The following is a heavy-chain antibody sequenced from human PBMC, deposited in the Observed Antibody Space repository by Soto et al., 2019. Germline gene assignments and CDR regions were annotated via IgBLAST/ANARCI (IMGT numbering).Heavy chain of an antibody. CDR1: GFTFSSYH. CDR2: IWNDGTNK. Sequence: GGSLRLSCAASGFTFSSYHMHWVRQTPGKGLEWVALIWNDGTNKWYADSVKGRFTASRDNSKSTLYLQMNNLRAEDTAVYYCATIGTWAQNFDYWGRGTLVTVSS. V-gene: IGHV3-33*01. D-gene: IGHD7-27*01. J-gene: IGHJ4*02. CDR3: ATIGTWAQNFDY.